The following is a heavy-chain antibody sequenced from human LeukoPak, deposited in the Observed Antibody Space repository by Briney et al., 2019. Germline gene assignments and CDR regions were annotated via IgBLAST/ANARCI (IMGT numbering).Heavy chain of an antibody. CDR2: IYHTGNT. J-gene: IGHJ4*02. CDR1: GWSFSGYY. V-gene: IGHV4-34*01. D-gene: IGHD2-21*01. CDR3: AREGYSRFDY. Sequence: PSETLSLTSAVYGWSFSGYYWSWIRQAPGNGLEWISEIYHTGNTNFNPSLKSRVTISLDTSKNQYSLKLNSMTAADTAVYYCAREGYSRFDYWGQGTLVTVSS.